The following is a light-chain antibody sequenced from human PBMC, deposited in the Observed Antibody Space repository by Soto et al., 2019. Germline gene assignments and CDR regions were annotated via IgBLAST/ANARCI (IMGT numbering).Light chain of an antibody. J-gene: IGKJ3*01. CDR3: QQSFT. CDR2: KAS. Sequence: DIQMTQSPSTLSASVGDRVTITCRGSQSISSWLAWYQQKPGKAPKLLIYKASSLDSGVPSRFSGSGSGTEFTLTISSLQPDDFATYYCQQSFTFGPGTKVDI. V-gene: IGKV1-5*03. CDR1: QSISSW.